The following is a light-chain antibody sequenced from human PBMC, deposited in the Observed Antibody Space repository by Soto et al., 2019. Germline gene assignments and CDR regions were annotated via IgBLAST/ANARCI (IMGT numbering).Light chain of an antibody. CDR2: TIN. Sequence: QSVLTQPPSAPGTPGQRVTISCSGSSSNIGSNTVNWYQQLPGSAPKLLLYTINKRPSGVPDRFSGSKSGTSASLAISGLQSEDEADYYCAAWDDNLNGPVFGGGTKLTVL. CDR3: AAWDDNLNGPV. V-gene: IGLV1-44*01. J-gene: IGLJ2*01. CDR1: SSNIGSNT.